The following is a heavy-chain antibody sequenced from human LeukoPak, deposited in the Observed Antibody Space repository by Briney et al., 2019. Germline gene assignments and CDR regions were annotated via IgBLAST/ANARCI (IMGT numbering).Heavy chain of an antibody. J-gene: IGHJ4*02. D-gene: IGHD3-22*01. Sequence: SQTLSLTCAISGDSVSSNSAGGDWIRQLRSRGLEWLGRTYYRSKWSNDYAVSVNSRITINPDRSRNQFELHLSSATPQDTAVDYCPRYYYDSRGYYYYYFDYWGPGTLVTVS. CDR3: PRYYYDSRGYYYYYFDY. V-gene: IGHV6-1*01. CDR2: TYYRSKWSN. CDR1: GDSVSSNSAG.